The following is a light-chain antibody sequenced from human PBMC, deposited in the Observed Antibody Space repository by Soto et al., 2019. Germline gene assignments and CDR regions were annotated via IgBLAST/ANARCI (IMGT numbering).Light chain of an antibody. CDR3: AAWVDSLRVVL. Sequence: QPVLTQPPSASGTPGQRVTISCSGGRSNIGGYNYVYWFQQYPGTAPKVLVFGTNLRPSGVPDRFSASKSGTSGSLTISGLRFEDEADYYCAAWVDSLRVVLFGGGTKLTVL. V-gene: IGLV1-47*02. CDR1: RSNIGGYNY. J-gene: IGLJ2*01. CDR2: GTN.